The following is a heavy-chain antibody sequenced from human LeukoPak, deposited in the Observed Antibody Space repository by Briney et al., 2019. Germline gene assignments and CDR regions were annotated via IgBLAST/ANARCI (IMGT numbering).Heavy chain of an antibody. D-gene: IGHD5-24*01. J-gene: IGHJ5*02. CDR2: IKQDGSEK. Sequence: GGSLGISCAASGFNFSNYWVNMGRQASGKRPEWVGNIKQDGSEKRYADSVRGRFSISRDNAQTSLYLQMNSLRAEDTAVYYCARASDPWLQLTWGQGTLVTVSS. V-gene: IGHV3-7*05. CDR3: ARASDPWLQLT. CDR1: GFNFSNYW.